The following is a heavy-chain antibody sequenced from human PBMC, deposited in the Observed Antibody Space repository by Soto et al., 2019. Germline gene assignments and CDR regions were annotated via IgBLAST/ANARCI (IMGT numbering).Heavy chain of an antibody. CDR2: IYYSGST. CDR3: ARVGPIAVAGTAEFDP. J-gene: IGHJ5*02. V-gene: IGHV4-30-4*01. D-gene: IGHD6-19*01. Sequence: QVQLQESGPGLVKPSQTLSLTCTVSGGSISSGDYYWSWIRQPPGQGLEWIGYIYYSGSTYYNPSLKSLVTISVDTSKNQFSLKLSSVTAADTAVYYCARVGPIAVAGTAEFDPWGQGPLVTVSS. CDR1: GGSISSGDYY.